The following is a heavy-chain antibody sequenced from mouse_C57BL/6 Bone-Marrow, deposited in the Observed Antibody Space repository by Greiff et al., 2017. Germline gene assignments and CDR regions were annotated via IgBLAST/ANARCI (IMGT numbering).Heavy chain of an antibody. CDR1: GFTFSDAW. Sequence: EVKVVESGGGLVQPGGSLKLSCAASGFTFSDAWMDWVRQSPEKGLEWVAEIRNKANNHATYYAESVKGRFTISRDDSKSSVYLQMNSLRAKDTGIYYYTWDSSLAWLAYWGQGTLGTVSA. V-gene: IGHV6-6*01. CDR2: IRNKANNHAT. J-gene: IGHJ3*01. D-gene: IGHD3-2*01. CDR3: TWDSSLAWLAY.